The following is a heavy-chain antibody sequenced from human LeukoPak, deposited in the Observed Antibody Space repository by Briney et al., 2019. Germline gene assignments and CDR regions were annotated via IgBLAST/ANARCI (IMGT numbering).Heavy chain of an antibody. V-gene: IGHV4-39*01. J-gene: IGHJ4*02. CDR3: ARQTFRNDSSGYYLDY. CDR2: IYYSGST. D-gene: IGHD3-22*01. CDR1: GGSISSSSYY. Sequence: PSETLSLTCTVSGGSISSSSYYWDWIRQPPGKGLEWIGSIYYSGSTYYNPSLKSLVTISVDTSKNQFSLKLSSVTAADTAVYYCARQTFRNDSSGYYLDYWGQGTLVGVSS.